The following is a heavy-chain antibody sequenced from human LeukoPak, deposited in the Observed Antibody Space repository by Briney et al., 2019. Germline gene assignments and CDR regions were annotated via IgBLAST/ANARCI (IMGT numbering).Heavy chain of an antibody. J-gene: IGHJ4*02. D-gene: IGHD3-10*01. CDR1: GGTFSSYA. Sequence: SVKVSCKASGGTFSSYAISWVRQAPGQGLEWMGGIIPIFGTANYAQKFQGRVTITADESTSTAYMELSSLRSEDTAVYYCARTVRITMVRGVIYFDYWGQGTLVTVSS. CDR3: ARTVRITMVRGVIYFDY. CDR2: IIPIFGTA. V-gene: IGHV1-69*13.